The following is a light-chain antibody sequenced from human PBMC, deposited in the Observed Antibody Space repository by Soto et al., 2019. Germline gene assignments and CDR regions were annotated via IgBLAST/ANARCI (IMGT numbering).Light chain of an antibody. CDR2: WAA. V-gene: IGKV4-1*01. CDR3: QQYYTIPRT. CDR1: QSVLFSSNNKNY. Sequence: DIVMTQSPDSLAVSLGERATINCKSSQSVLFSSNNKNYLAWYQQKSGQPPKLLIYWAATRESGVPDRFSGSGSGTDFSLTISSLQAEDVAVYYCQQYYTIPRTFGQGTKLEIK. J-gene: IGKJ2*02.